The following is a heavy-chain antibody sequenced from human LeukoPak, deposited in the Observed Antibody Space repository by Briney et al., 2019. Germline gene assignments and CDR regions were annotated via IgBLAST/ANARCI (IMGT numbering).Heavy chain of an antibody. D-gene: IGHD3-10*01. J-gene: IGHJ4*02. Sequence: GASVKVSCKAFGYTFSAYGISWIRQAPGQGLEWMGYISAYNGNTNYAQKSLGRVSMTTDTPTRTADMELGSLTSDDTAVYYCARDQSFGSGSYQDYWGQGTLVTVS. V-gene: IGHV1-18*01. CDR1: GYTFSAYG. CDR3: ARDQSFGSGSYQDY. CDR2: ISAYNGNT.